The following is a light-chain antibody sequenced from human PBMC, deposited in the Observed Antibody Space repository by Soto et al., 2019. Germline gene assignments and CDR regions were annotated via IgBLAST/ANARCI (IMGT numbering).Light chain of an antibody. CDR1: SSNIGAGYD. J-gene: IGLJ1*01. Sequence: QSVLTQSPSVSGAPGQKVTISCTGSSSNIGAGYDVHWYQQLPGTAPKPLVYDNNNRPSGVPDRFSGSKSGTSASLVITGLQAEDEADYYCQSFDRSLSGYVFGTGTKVTVL. CDR3: QSFDRSLSGYV. CDR2: DNN. V-gene: IGLV1-40*01.